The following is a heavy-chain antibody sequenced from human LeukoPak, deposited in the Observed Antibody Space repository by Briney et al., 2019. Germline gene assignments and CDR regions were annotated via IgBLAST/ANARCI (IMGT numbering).Heavy chain of an antibody. CDR2: IIPIFGTA. J-gene: IGHJ3*02. CDR3: ARHKTPSGATQDAFDI. CDR1: GGTFSSYA. V-gene: IGHV1-69*05. D-gene: IGHD2-15*01. Sequence: SVKVSCKASGGTFSSYAISWVRQAPGQGLEWMGGIIPIFGTANYAQKFQGRVTITTDESTSTAYMELSSPRSEDTAVYYCARHKTPSGATQDAFDIWGQGTMVTVSS.